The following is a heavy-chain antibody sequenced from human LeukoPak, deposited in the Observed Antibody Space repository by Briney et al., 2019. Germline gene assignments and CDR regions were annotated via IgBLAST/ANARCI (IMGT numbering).Heavy chain of an antibody. J-gene: IGHJ3*02. CDR2: IYYSGST. V-gene: IGHV4-39*07. Sequence: SETLSLTCTVSGGSISSSSYYWGWIRQPPGKGLEWIGSIYYSGSTYYNPSLKSRVTISVDTSKNQFSLKLSSVTAADTAVYYCARSSSRSYAFDIWGQGTMVTVSS. D-gene: IGHD6-6*01. CDR3: ARSSSRSYAFDI. CDR1: GGSISSSSYY.